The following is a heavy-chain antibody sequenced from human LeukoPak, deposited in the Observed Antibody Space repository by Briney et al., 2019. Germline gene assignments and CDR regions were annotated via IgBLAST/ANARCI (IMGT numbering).Heavy chain of an antibody. CDR3: ARALYSSGFHWFDR. V-gene: IGHV3-7*04. D-gene: IGHD6-25*01. J-gene: IGHJ5*02. CDR2: MKQDGSEN. CDR1: GFTFSNYW. Sequence: PGGSLRLSCAASGFTFSNYWMSWVRQAPGKGLEWVANMKQDGSENYYVDSVKGRFTISRDNAKNSLYLQMNSLRAEDMAVYYCARALYSSGFHWFDRWGQGTLVTVSS.